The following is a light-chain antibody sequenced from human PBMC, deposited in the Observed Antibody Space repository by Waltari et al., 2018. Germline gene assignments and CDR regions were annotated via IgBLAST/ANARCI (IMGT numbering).Light chain of an antibody. CDR1: QSISSW. Sequence: DLQLTQSPSALSASVGDGVIITCRASQSISSWLAWYQQKAGKAPKLLIYKASTLQSGVPSRFSGSGSGTEFTLTISSLQPDDSATYYCQQYNGYSGTFGGGTKVEI. V-gene: IGKV1-5*03. CDR2: KAS. CDR3: QQYNGYSGT. J-gene: IGKJ4*01.